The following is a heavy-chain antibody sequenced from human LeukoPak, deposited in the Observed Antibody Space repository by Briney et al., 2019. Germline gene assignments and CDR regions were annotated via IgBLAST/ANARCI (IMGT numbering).Heavy chain of an antibody. CDR3: ARDRHRITMVRGVTPDY. Sequence: GRSLRFSCAASGFTFSSYAMHWVRQAPGKGLEWVAVISYDGSNKYYADSVKGRFTISRDNSKNTLYLQMNSLRAEDTAVYYCARDRHRITMVRGVTPDYWGQGTLVTVSS. CDR1: GFTFSSYA. V-gene: IGHV3-30-3*01. J-gene: IGHJ4*02. CDR2: ISYDGSNK. D-gene: IGHD3-10*01.